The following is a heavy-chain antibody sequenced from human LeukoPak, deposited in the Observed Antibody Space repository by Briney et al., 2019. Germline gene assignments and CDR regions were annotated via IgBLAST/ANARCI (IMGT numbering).Heavy chain of an antibody. J-gene: IGHJ4*02. D-gene: IGHD6-13*01. V-gene: IGHV1-24*01. CDR1: GYTLTELS. CDR2: FDPEDGET. CDR3: ATALPPGYSSSWTRTRRDYFDY. Sequence: ASVKVSCKVSGYTLTELSMHWVRQAPGKGLEWMGGFDPEDGETIYAQKFQGRVTMTEDTSTDTAYMELSSLRPEDTAVYYCATALPPGYSSSWTRTRRDYFDYWGQGTLVTVSS.